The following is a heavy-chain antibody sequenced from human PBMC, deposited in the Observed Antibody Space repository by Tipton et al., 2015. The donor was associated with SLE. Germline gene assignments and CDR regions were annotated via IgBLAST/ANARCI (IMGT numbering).Heavy chain of an antibody. CDR2: VLYNGEA. D-gene: IGHD4-17*01. J-gene: IGHJ4*02. V-gene: IGHV4-39*01. CDR3: ASLRFYGDYDLGR. Sequence: TLSLTCTVSGGSISSSSYYWGWIRQPPGKGLEWIGHVLYNGEANYNPSLKGRVTISLDTSMKQFSLNLMSVTSADTAVYYCASLRFYGDYDLGRWGQGALVTVSS. CDR1: GGSISSSSYY.